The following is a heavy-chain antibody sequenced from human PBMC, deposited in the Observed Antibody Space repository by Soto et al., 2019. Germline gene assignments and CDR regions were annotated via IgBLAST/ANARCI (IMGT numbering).Heavy chain of an antibody. Sequence: KASETLSLTCTVSGGSISSYYWSWIRQPPGKGLEWIGYIYYSGSTNYNPSLKSRVTISVDTSKNQFSLKLSSVTAADTAVYYCALLWFGESKGGCWFDPWGQGTLVTVSS. V-gene: IGHV4-59*01. CDR1: GGSISSYY. J-gene: IGHJ5*02. CDR3: ALLWFGESKGGCWFDP. CDR2: IYYSGST. D-gene: IGHD3-10*01.